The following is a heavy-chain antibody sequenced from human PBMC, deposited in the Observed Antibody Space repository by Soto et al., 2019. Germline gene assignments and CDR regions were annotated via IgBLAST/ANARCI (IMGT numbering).Heavy chain of an antibody. D-gene: IGHD3-10*01. CDR1: GGTFSSYA. V-gene: IGHV1-69*13. Sequence: SVTVSCTASGGTFSSYAISWVRHAPVQGLEWMGGIIPIFGTANYAQKFQGRVTITADESTSTAYMELSSLRSEDTAVYYCASSLLWFGVFAYGMDVWGQGTTVTVSS. J-gene: IGHJ6*02. CDR2: IIPIFGTA. CDR3: ASSLLWFGVFAYGMDV.